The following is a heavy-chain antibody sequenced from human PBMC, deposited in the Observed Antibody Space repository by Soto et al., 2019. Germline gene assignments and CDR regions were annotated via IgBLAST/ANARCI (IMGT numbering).Heavy chain of an antibody. CDR3: ARERDEYGSGNYYDRIDF. V-gene: IGHV1-69*01. CDR1: GGIFSTYA. D-gene: IGHD3-10*01. CDR2: IIPIFGTP. Sequence: QVQLVQSGADVKKPGSSVKVSCKASGGIFSTYAISWLRQAPGQGLEWMGGIIPIFGTPNYAQRFQGRVTITAHESTTTSYMELSIRKSAHTAVDYCARERDEYGSGNYYDRIDFWGQGTLISVSS. J-gene: IGHJ4*02.